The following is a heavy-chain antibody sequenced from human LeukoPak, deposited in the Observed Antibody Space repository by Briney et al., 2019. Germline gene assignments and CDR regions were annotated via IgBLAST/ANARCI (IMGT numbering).Heavy chain of an antibody. Sequence: ASVKVSCKASDYTFTRYGISWVRQAPGQGLEWMGWISGSNGNTNYAQKTQDRVTFTTDTSTSTAYMELRSLRFEDTAVYYCARDNSVRDEAWWFNPWGQGTLVTVSS. V-gene: IGHV1-18*01. CDR2: ISGSNGNT. CDR3: ARDNSVRDEAWWFNP. CDR1: DYTFTRYG. J-gene: IGHJ5*02. D-gene: IGHD5-24*01.